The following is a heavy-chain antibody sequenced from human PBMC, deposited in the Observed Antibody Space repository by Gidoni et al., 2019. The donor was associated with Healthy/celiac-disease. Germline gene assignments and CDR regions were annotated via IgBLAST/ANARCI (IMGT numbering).Heavy chain of an antibody. CDR1: AFTFSSYA. V-gene: IGHV3-23*01. J-gene: IGHJ3*02. CDR2: ISGSGGST. CDR3: AKGLVATISGDAFDI. Sequence: EVQLLESGGGLVQPGGSLRLSCAASAFTFSSYAMSWVRQAPGKGLGWVSAISGSGGSTYYADSVKGRFTISRDNSKNTLYLQMNSLRAEDTAVYYCAKGLVATISGDAFDIWGQGTMVTVSS. D-gene: IGHD5-12*01.